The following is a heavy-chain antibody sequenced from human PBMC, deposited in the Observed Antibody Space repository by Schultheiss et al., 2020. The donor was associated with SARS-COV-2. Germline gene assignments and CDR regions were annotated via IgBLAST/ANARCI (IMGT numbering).Heavy chain of an antibody. Sequence: SETLSLTCTVSGGSISSYYWSWIRQPPGKGLEWIGEINHSGSTNYNPSLKSRVTISVDTSKNQFSLKLSSVTAADTAVYYCARGHAEKDFDYWGQGTLVTVSS. CDR3: ARGHAEKDFDY. CDR2: INHSGST. D-gene: IGHD1-14*01. J-gene: IGHJ4*02. CDR1: GGSISSYY. V-gene: IGHV4-34*01.